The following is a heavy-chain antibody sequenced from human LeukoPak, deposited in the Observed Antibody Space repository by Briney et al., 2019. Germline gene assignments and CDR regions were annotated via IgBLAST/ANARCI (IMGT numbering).Heavy chain of an antibody. CDR2: IRQDGSEK. V-gene: IGHV3-7*01. Sequence: GGSLRLSCAASGFTFSSYWMSWVRQAPGKGLEWVATIRQDGSEKLYVDSVKGRFAISRDNAQSSMFLQMNSLRAEDTAVYYCARGDPPDYWGQGTLVTVSS. CDR1: GFTFSSYW. J-gene: IGHJ4*02. CDR3: ARGDPPDY.